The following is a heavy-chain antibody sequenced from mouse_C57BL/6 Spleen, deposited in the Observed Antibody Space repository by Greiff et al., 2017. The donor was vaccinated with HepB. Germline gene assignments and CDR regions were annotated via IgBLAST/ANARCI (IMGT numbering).Heavy chain of an antibody. V-gene: IGHV5-15*01. CDR3: ARQGGTGAMDY. D-gene: IGHD4-1*01. J-gene: IGHJ4*01. CDR2: ISNLAYSI. CDR1: GFTFSDYG. Sequence: DVHLVESGGGLVQPGGSLKLSCAASGFTFSDYGMAWVRQAPRKGPEWVAFISNLAYSIYYADTVTGRFTISRENAKNTLYLEMSSLRSEDTAMYYCARQGGTGAMDYWGQGTSVTVSS.